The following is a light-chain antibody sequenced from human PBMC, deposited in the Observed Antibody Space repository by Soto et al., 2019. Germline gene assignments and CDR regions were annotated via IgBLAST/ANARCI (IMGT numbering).Light chain of an antibody. CDR1: SNDIGGYNY. V-gene: IGLV2-14*01. J-gene: IGLJ2*01. Sequence: QSVLTQPASVSGSPGQSITFSGTGTSNDIGGYNYVSWYQQHPGKAPKLMIFDVSNRPSGVSYRFSGSKSGNTASLTISGLQAEDAADYYCSSYTSGSPLLFGGGTKLTVL. CDR2: DVS. CDR3: SSYTSGSPLL.